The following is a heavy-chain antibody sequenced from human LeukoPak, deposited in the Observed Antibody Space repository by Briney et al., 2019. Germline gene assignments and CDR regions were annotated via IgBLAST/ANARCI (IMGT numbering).Heavy chain of an antibody. V-gene: IGHV3-23*01. J-gene: IGHJ4*02. Sequence: GGSLRLSCAASGFTFSSYGMHWVRQAPGKGLEWVSAISGSGGSTYYADSVKGRFTISRDNSKNTLYLQMNSLRAEDTAVYYCAKSISGGVPAAMVIINWGQGTLVTVSS. CDR3: AKSISGGVPAAMVIIN. CDR1: GFTFSSYG. CDR2: ISGSGGST. D-gene: IGHD2-2*01.